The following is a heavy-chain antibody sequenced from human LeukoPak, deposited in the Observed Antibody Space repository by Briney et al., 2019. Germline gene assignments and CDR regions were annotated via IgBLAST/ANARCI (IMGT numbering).Heavy chain of an antibody. CDR2: IHHSGVS. Sequence: SQTLSLTCSVSGGSFSGYYWNWFRQAPGKGLEWIGYIHHSGVSSCNPSLKSRVTMSADRSQNQFSLSLTSVTGADAAVYYCAREYCTSSRCYKEGFDYWGQGTLVIVSS. J-gene: IGHJ4*02. D-gene: IGHD2-2*02. CDR3: AREYCTSSRCYKEGFDY. V-gene: IGHV4-30-2*01. CDR1: GGSFSGYY.